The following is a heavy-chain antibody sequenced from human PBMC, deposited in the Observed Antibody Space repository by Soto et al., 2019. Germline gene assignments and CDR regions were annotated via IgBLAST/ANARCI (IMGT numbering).Heavy chain of an antibody. V-gene: IGHV3-33*03. CDR3: GRGYNYADY. CDR1: GFSFSSFG. J-gene: IGHJ4*01. CDR2: IWFDGSNT. Sequence: QVQLVESGGGMVQPGRSLRLSCAASGFSFSSFGMHWVLQSPGKGPEWVAQIWFDGSNTFYTTAVKGRFTISRDNARNTLYLEMNSLRAEDTAVYYCGRGYNYADYWGRGTQVTVS. D-gene: IGHD5-18*01.